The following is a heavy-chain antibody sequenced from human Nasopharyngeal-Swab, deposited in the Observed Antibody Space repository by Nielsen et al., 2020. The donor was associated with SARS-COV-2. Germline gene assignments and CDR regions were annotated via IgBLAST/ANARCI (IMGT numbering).Heavy chain of an antibody. CDR2: IYHSGST. CDR3: ARHPTYYDILTGYDRLYYFDY. Sequence: SETLSLTCAVPGYSISSGYYWGWIRQPPGKGLEWIGSIYHSGSTYYNPSLKSRVTISVDTSKNQFSLKLSSVTAADTAVYYCARHPTYYDILTGYDRLYYFDYWGQGTLVTVSS. V-gene: IGHV4-38-2*01. CDR1: GYSISSGYY. J-gene: IGHJ4*02. D-gene: IGHD3-9*01.